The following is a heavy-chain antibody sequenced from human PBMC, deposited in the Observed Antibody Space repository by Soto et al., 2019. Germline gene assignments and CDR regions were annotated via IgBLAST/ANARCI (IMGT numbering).Heavy chain of an antibody. V-gene: IGHV1-69*08. Sequence: QVPLVQSGAEVKKPGSSVKVSCKASGGTFSSYTISWVRQAPGQGLEWMGRIIPILGIANYAQKFQGRVTITADKSTSTAYMELSSLRSEDTAVYYCARDGEMTTVTSRYYYMDVWGKGTTVTVSS. J-gene: IGHJ6*03. CDR1: GGTFSSYT. D-gene: IGHD4-4*01. CDR3: ARDGEMTTVTSRYYYMDV. CDR2: IIPILGIA.